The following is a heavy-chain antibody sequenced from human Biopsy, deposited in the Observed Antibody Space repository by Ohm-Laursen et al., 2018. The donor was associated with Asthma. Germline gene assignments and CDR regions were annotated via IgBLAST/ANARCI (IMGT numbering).Heavy chain of an antibody. V-gene: IGHV3-30*03. CDR2: ISYDGSNK. D-gene: IGHD3-3*01. CDR3: ASQSSGPDFWSGYYYFDY. CDR1: GLTFSSYG. J-gene: IGHJ4*02. Sequence: SLRLSCAATGLTFSSYGMHWVRQAPGKGLEWVAVISYDGSNKYYADSVKGRFTISRDNSKNTLYLQMNSLRAEDTAVYYCASQSSGPDFWSGYYYFDYWGQGTLVTVSS.